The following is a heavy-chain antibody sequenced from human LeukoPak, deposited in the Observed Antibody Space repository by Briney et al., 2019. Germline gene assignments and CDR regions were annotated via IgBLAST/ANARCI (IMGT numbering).Heavy chain of an antibody. CDR1: GGSISSSSYY. J-gene: IGHJ4*02. Sequence: SETLSLTCTVSGGSISSSSYYWGWIRQPPGKGLEWIGSIYYSGSTNYNPSLKSRVTISVDTSKNQFSLKLSSVTAADTAVYYCARANSIKDYFDYWGQGTLVTVSS. D-gene: IGHD1-14*01. CDR3: ARANSIKDYFDY. V-gene: IGHV4-39*07. CDR2: IYYSGST.